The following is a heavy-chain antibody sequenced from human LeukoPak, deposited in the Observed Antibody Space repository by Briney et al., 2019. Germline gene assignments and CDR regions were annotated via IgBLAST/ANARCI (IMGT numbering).Heavy chain of an antibody. Sequence: GGSLRLSCAASGFTFSSYAMSWVRQAPGKGLEWVSAISGSGGSTYYADSVKGRFTISRDNSKNSLYLQMNSLRAEDTAVYFCARDLEDYNNYGEMAIWGQGTLVTVSS. CDR2: ISGSGGST. J-gene: IGHJ4*02. V-gene: IGHV3-23*01. CDR1: GFTFSSYA. D-gene: IGHD4-11*01. CDR3: ARDLEDYNNYGEMAI.